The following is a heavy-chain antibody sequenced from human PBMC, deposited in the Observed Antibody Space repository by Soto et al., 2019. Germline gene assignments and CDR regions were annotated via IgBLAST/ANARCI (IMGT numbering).Heavy chain of an antibody. CDR1: GDSTGRGDKY. V-gene: IGHV4-30-4*01. Sequence: SETLSLTCSVSGDSTGRGDKYWGWIRQPPGKGLEWIGYVYYSGSTYYNPSLKSRVTMSVDTSKNQFALKLRSVTAADTAVYYCARVRPLIPAGASFWFDPWGQGVLVTGSS. CDR2: VYYSGST. CDR3: ARVRPLIPAGASFWFDP. D-gene: IGHD6-13*01. J-gene: IGHJ5*02.